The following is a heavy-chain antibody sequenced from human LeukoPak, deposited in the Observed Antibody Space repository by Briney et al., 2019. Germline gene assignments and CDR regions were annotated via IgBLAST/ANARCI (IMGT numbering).Heavy chain of an antibody. CDR2: IYHSGST. V-gene: IGHV4-38-2*02. CDR1: GYSISSGYY. D-gene: IGHD2-2*01. J-gene: IGHJ4*02. CDR3: ARSPTKRVPEDY. Sequence: PSETLSLTCTVSGYSISSGYYWGWIRQPPGKGLEWIGEIYHSGSTNYNPSLKSRVTISVDKSKNQFSLRLTSVTAADTAVYYCARSPTKRVPEDYWGQGTLVTVSS.